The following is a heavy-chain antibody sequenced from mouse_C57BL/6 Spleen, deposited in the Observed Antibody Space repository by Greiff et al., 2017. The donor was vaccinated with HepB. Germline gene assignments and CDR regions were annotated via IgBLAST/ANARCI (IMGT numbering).Heavy chain of an antibody. J-gene: IGHJ1*03. D-gene: IGHD1-1*01. V-gene: IGHV1-18*01. CDR2: INPNNGGT. CDR3: ARVPYYYGSSHWYFDV. Sequence: EVQLQQSGPELVKPGASVKIPCKASGYTFTDYNMDWVKQSHGKSLEWIGDINPNNGGTIYNQKFKGKATLTVDKSSSTAYMELRSLTSEDTAVYYCARVPYYYGSSHWYFDVWGTGTTVTVSS. CDR1: GYTFTDYN.